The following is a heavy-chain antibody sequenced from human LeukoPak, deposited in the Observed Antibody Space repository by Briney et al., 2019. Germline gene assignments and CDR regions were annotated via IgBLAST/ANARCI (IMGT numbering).Heavy chain of an antibody. V-gene: IGHV4-4*07. CDR1: GGSISSYY. Sequence: ASETLSLTCTVSGGSISSYYWSWIRQPAGKGLEWIGRIYTSGSTNYSPSLKSRVTMSVDTSKNQFSLKLSSVTAADTAVYYCARLYYYGSGRFSAFDIWGQGTMVTVSS. J-gene: IGHJ3*02. CDR2: IYTSGST. D-gene: IGHD3-10*01. CDR3: ARLYYYGSGRFSAFDI.